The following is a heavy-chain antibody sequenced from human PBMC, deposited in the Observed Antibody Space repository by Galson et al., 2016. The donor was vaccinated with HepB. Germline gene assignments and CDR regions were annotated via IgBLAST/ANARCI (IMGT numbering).Heavy chain of an antibody. CDR3: AKDGERWLQLGAFDI. V-gene: IGHV3-23*01. J-gene: IGHJ3*02. Sequence: SMRLSCAASGFTFADYTMSWVRQVPGKGLEWVSAISASGGRAFYSASVKGRFTLSRDNSKNTLYLQMNSLRVGDTAMYYCAKDGERWLQLGAFDIWGQGTMVTVSS. D-gene: IGHD5-24*01. CDR2: ISASGGRA. CDR1: GFTFADYT.